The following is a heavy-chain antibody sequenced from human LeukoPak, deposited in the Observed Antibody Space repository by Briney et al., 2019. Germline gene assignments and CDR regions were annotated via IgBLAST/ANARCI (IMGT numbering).Heavy chain of an antibody. CDR1: GFTFSSYW. V-gene: IGHV3-7*01. J-gene: IGHJ6*02. CDR2: IKQDGSEK. D-gene: IGHD3-10*01. CDR3: ARLWFGELSPVYYGMDV. Sequence: GGSLRLSCAASGFTFSSYWMSWVRQAPGKGLGWVANIKQDGSEKYYVDSVKGRFTISRDNAKNSLYLQMNSLRAEDTAVYYCARLWFGELSPVYYGMDVWGQGTTVTVSS.